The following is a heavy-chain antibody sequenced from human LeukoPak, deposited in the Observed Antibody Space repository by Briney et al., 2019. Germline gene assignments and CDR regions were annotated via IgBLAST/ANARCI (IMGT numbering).Heavy chain of an antibody. CDR3: TTGYYYDSSGYRLLDY. J-gene: IGHJ4*02. Sequence: GGSLRLSCAASGFTFSSASMSWVRQAPGKGLEWVGRIKSKTDGGTTDYAAPVKGRFTISRDDSKNTLYLQMNSLKTEDTAVYYCTTGYYYDSSGYRLLDYWGQGTLVTVSS. D-gene: IGHD3-22*01. V-gene: IGHV3-15*01. CDR2: IKSKTDGGTT. CDR1: GFTFSSAS.